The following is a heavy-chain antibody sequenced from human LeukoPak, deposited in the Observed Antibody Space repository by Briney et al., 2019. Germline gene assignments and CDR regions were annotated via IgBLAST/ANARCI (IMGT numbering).Heavy chain of an antibody. D-gene: IGHD6-19*01. CDR2: IYYSGST. CDR1: GGSISSYY. J-gene: IGHJ3*02. CDR3: ARARSSYSSGWSAFDI. Sequence: PSETLSLTCTVSGGSISSYYWSWIRQPPGKGLEWIGYIYYSGSTNYNPSLKSRVTISVDTSKNQFSLKLSSVTAADTAVYYCARARSSYSSGWSAFDIWGQGTMVTVSP. V-gene: IGHV4-59*01.